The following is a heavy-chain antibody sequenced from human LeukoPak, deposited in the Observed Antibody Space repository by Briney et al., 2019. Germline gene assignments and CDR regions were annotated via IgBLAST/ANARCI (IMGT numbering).Heavy chain of an antibody. CDR3: TTVVSRGSYFYYYYYMDV. V-gene: IGHV3-23*01. CDR1: GFTFSSFA. J-gene: IGHJ6*03. Sequence: GGSLRLSCAASGFTFSSFAMTWVRQAPGKGLEWVSGISGSGDDTYYADSVKGRFTISRDDSKNTLYLQMNSLKTEDTAVYYCTTVVSRGSYFYYYYYMDVWGKGTTVTVSS. CDR2: ISGSGDDT. D-gene: IGHD1-26*01.